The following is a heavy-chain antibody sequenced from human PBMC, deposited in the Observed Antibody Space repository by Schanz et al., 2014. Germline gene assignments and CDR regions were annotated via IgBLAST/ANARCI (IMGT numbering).Heavy chain of an antibody. V-gene: IGHV3-74*01. D-gene: IGHD4-17*01. CDR2: TSNDGSFT. J-gene: IGHJ4*02. CDR1: GFTFSDSW. Sequence: EVQLVESGGGFVQPGGSLRLSCAASGFTFSDSWMHWVRQAPGKGLVWVSRTSNDGSFTTFADSVKARFTISGDNAKNTLYLQMNSLRAEDTAVYYCVRDTDYHFDYWGQGTLVTVSS. CDR3: VRDTDYHFDY.